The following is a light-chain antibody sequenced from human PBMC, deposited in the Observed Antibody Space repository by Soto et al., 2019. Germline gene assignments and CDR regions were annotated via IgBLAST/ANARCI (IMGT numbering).Light chain of an antibody. V-gene: IGKV1-5*03. CDR3: QQYNDNWT. CDR2: KAS. Sequence: DIQMTQSPSTLSASVGDRVTITCRASQSISSWLAWYQQKPGKAPKLLIYKASTLQSGVPSRFSGSGSGTEFTLAISSLQTDDSATYYCQQYNDNWTFGQRTKV. CDR1: QSISSW. J-gene: IGKJ1*01.